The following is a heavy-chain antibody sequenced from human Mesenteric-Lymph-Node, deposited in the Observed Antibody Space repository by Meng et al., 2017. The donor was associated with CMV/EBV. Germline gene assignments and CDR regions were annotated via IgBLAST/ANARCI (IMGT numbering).Heavy chain of an antibody. V-gene: IGHV4-59*01. CDR1: GGSISNYY. CDR2: ISYSGST. Sequence: SETLSLTCTVSGGSISNYYWSWIRQPPGKGLGWIGYISYSGSTNYSPSLKSRVTISVDTSKNQFSLKLTSVTAADTAVYYCARDAVGYYFDYWGQGTLVTVSS. D-gene: IGHD2-2*01. CDR3: ARDAVGYYFDY. J-gene: IGHJ4*02.